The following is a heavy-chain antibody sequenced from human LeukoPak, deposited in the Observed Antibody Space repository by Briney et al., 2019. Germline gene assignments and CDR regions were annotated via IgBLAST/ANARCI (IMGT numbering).Heavy chain of an antibody. V-gene: IGHV4-39*01. CDR3: ARHQVSGITMRVVVHYNWFDP. Sequence: PSETLSLTCTVSSGSISSSSYYWGWIRQPPGRVLGWIGSIYYSGSTYYNPSLKSRVTISVDTSKNQFSLKLSSVTAADTAVYYCARHQVSGITMRVVVHYNWFDPSGQGTLVTVSS. J-gene: IGHJ5*02. CDR2: IYYSGST. CDR1: SGSISSSSYY. D-gene: IGHD3-22*01.